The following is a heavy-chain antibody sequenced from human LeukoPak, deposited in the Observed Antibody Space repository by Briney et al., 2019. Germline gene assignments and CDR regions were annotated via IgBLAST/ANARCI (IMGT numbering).Heavy chain of an antibody. CDR2: ISGSGHNT. J-gene: IGHJ3*02. D-gene: IGHD3-3*01. Sequence: GGSLRLSCAASGFAFSNYAMTWVRQAPGKGLEWVSAISGSGHNTYYGDAVKGRFTISRDNSKNTLSLQMNSLRVEDTAVYYCAKDVLRSLEHLPQENMNAFDIWGQGTVVTVSS. V-gene: IGHV3-23*01. CDR1: GFAFSNYA. CDR3: AKDVLRSLEHLPQENMNAFDI.